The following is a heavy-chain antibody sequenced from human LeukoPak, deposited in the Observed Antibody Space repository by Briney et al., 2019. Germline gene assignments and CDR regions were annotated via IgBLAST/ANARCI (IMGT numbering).Heavy chain of an antibody. V-gene: IGHV3-64D*06. D-gene: IGHD4/OR15-4a*01. CDR3: VKESGFMVAPNSAFDI. CDR1: GFTFNSYP. Sequence: GGSLRLSCSASGFTFNSYPVHWVRQAPGKGLEYVSGISHNGGSTYYADSVKGRFTISRDNSKNTLYLQMGSLRAEDTAVYYCVKESGFMVAPNSAFDIWGQGTMVTVSS. J-gene: IGHJ3*02. CDR2: ISHNGGST.